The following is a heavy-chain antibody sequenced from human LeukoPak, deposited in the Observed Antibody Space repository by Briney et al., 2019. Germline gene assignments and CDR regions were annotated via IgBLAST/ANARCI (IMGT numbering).Heavy chain of an antibody. V-gene: IGHV1-69*13. CDR1: GGTFSSYA. CDR3: ARGFLYYDSSDDAFDI. Sequence: SAKVSCKASGGTFSSYAISWVRQAPGQGLEWMGGIIPIFGTANYAQKFQGRVTITADESTSTAYMELSSLRAEDTAVYYCARGFLYYDSSDDAFDIWGQGTMVTVSS. D-gene: IGHD3-22*01. J-gene: IGHJ3*02. CDR2: IIPIFGTA.